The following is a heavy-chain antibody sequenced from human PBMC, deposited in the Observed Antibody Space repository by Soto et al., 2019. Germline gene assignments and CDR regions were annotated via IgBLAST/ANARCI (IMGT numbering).Heavy chain of an antibody. CDR1: EFTVGNNY. CDR2: IYSNGDT. V-gene: IGHV3-66*01. CDR3: MNRPRA. D-gene: IGHD6-6*01. J-gene: IGHJ5*02. Sequence: EVQLVESGGGLVQPGGSLRLSCAASEFTVGNNYMSWVRQAPGKGLEWVSLIYSNGDTRYADSVRGRFTISRDSSKNILYLQMNSLRADDTAIYYCMNRPRAWVRGTLVTVSS.